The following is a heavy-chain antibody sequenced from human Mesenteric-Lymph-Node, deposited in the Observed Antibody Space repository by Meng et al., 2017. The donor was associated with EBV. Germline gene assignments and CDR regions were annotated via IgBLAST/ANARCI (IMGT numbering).Heavy chain of an antibody. CDR1: GYTFTSNF. J-gene: IGHJ4*02. CDR3: AREEDSSGYYFDY. D-gene: IGHD3-22*01. V-gene: IGHV1-46*01. CDR2: INPSGGST. Sequence: QVQLGQAGAEVKKPGASVKVSCKATGYTFTSNFMHWVRQAPGQGLEWMGIINPSGGSTTYAQKFQGRVAMTRDTPTSTDYMELSSLRSEDTAVYYCAREEDSSGYYFDYWGQGTLVTVSS.